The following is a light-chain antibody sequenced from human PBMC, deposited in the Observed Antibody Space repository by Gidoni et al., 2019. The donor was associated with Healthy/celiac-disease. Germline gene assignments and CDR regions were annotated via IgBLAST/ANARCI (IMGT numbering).Light chain of an antibody. CDR2: WAS. CDR1: QSVLYSSNNKNY. Sequence: DIVMTQSPASLAVSLGERATINCKSSQSVLYSSNNKNYLAWYQQKPGQPPKLLIYWASTRESGVPDRFRGSGSGTDFTLTISSLQAEDVAVYYCQQYYSTPFTFGPXTKVDIK. V-gene: IGKV4-1*01. J-gene: IGKJ3*01. CDR3: QQYYSTPFT.